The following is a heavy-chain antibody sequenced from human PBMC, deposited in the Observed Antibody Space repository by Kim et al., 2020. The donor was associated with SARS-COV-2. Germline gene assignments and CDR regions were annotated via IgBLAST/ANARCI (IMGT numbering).Heavy chain of an antibody. Sequence: ASVKVSCKASGYTFTSYAMNWVRQAPGQGLEWMGWINTKTGNPTYAQGFTGRFVFSLDTSVSTAYLQISSLKAEDTAVYYCARTYSNFGYNWFDPWGQGTLVTVSS. J-gene: IGHJ5*02. D-gene: IGHD4-4*01. CDR3: ARTYSNFGYNWFDP. CDR2: INTKTGNP. CDR1: GYTFTSYA. V-gene: IGHV7-4-1*02.